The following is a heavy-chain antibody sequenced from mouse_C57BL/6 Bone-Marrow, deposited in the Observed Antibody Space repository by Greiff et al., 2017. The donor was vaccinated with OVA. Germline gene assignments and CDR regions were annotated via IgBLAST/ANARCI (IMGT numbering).Heavy chain of an antibody. CDR1: GFTFSSYG. CDR2: ISSGGSYT. D-gene: IGHD1-1*01. CDR3: ARRGSGAMDY. Sequence: EVKLVESGGDLVKPGGSLKLSCAASGFTFSSYGMSWVRQTPDKRLEWVATISSGGSYTYYPDSVKGRFTISKDNAKNTLYLRMSSLKYEDTAMYYSARRGSGAMDYWGQGTSVTVSS. J-gene: IGHJ4*01. V-gene: IGHV5-6*02.